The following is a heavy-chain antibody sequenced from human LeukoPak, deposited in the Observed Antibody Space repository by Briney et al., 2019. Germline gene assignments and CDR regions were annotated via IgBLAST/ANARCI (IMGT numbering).Heavy chain of an antibody. CDR2: IRYGGSNK. V-gene: IGHV3-30*02. Sequence: PGGSLRLSCAASGFTFSSYGMHWVRQAPGKGLEWVAFIRYGGSNKYYADSVKGRFTISRDNSKNTLYLQMNSLRAEDTAVYYCAKDPTVATILFDYWGQGTLVTVSS. D-gene: IGHD5-24*01. CDR1: GFTFSSYG. CDR3: AKDPTVATILFDY. J-gene: IGHJ4*02.